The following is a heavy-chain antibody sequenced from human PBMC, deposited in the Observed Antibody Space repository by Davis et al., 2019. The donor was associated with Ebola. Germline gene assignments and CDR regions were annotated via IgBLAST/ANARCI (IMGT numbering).Heavy chain of an antibody. Sequence: GESLKISCAASGFTFSSYTMNWVRQIPGKGLEWVSSISSSGSYIYYGGSVKGRFTISRDNAKNSLYLQMNSLRAEDTAVYYCARGRFTSGHSCYSDYWGQGTLVTVSS. CDR1: GFTFSSYT. V-gene: IGHV3-21*06. CDR2: ISSSGSYI. CDR3: ARGRFTSGHSCYSDY. J-gene: IGHJ4*02. D-gene: IGHD2-15*01.